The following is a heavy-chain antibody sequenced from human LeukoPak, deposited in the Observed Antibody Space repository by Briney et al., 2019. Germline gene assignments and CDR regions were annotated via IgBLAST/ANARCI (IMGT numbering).Heavy chain of an antibody. J-gene: IGHJ4*02. Sequence: GGSLRLSCAASGFTFSTYSMNWVRQAPGKGLEWVSSISSGSSYIYYADSVKGLFTISRDNAKNSLYMQMNSLRAEETAVYYCARDLYCSGGSCAGYFDYWGQGTLVTVSS. V-gene: IGHV3-21*01. CDR2: ISSGSSYI. D-gene: IGHD2-15*01. CDR3: ARDLYCSGGSCAGYFDY. CDR1: GFTFSTYS.